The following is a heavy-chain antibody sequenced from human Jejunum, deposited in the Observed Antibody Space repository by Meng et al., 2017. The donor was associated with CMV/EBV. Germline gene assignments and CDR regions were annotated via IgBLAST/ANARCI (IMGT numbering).Heavy chain of an antibody. CDR3: AKDVGY. CDR1: GSTFSNYG. V-gene: IGHV3-30*02. Sequence: QVQRVESGGGVVQPGWSLRLSFAASGSTFSNYGIHWVRQAPGKGLEWVAFIEHDGSNKYYADSVKGRSTISRDNSKNTLYLQMNSLRVEDTAVYYCAKDVGYWGQGTLVTVSS. CDR2: IEHDGSNK. D-gene: IGHD1-26*01. J-gene: IGHJ4*02.